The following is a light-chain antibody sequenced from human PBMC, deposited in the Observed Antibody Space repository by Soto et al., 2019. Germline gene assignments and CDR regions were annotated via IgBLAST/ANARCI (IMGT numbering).Light chain of an antibody. CDR2: WAS. CDR1: QSVLYSSNNKNY. CDR3: QQYYSSPYT. J-gene: IGKJ2*01. Sequence: DIVMTQSPDSLPVSLGERATINCKSSQSVLYSSNNKNYLAWYQQKPGQPPKLLIYWASTRESGVPDRFSASGSGTDFPLTISSLQAEDVAVYYCQQYYSSPYTFGQGTKLEIK. V-gene: IGKV4-1*01.